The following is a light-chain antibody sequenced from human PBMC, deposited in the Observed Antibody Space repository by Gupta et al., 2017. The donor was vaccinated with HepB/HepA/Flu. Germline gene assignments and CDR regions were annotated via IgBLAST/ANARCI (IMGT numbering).Light chain of an antibody. CDR2: AAS. V-gene: IGKV1-27*01. Sequence: DIQMTQSPSSLPASVGDRVTITCRASQGISTFLAWYQQKPGKVPKLLIYAASTLQSGVPSRFSGSGSGTDFTLTISSLQPEDVATYYCQKYNSAPWTFGQGTKVEIK. CDR3: QKYNSAPWT. J-gene: IGKJ1*01. CDR1: QGISTF.